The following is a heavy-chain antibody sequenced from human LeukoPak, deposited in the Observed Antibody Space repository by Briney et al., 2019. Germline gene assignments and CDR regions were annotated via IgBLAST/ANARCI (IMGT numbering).Heavy chain of an antibody. CDR1: GFTFSSYE. V-gene: IGHV4-39*01. CDR2: INYSGST. J-gene: IGHJ4*02. Sequence: GSLRLSCEASGFTFSSYEMNWVRQPPGKGLEWIGSINYSGSTYYNPSLKSRVTMSLDTSKNQFSLKLSSVTAADAAVYYCARRRFTRGPDVVNPFEHWGQGTLVTVSS. CDR3: ARRRFTRGPDVVNPFEH.